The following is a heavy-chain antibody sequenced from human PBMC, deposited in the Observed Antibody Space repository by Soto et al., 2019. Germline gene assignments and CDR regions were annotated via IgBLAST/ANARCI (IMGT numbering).Heavy chain of an antibody. CDR3: AGVEDEGGSFFD. J-gene: IGHJ4*02. CDR2: ISYDGFNR. D-gene: IGHD1-26*01. CDR1: GFTFGSYA. Sequence: QVHLVESGGGVVQPGRSLRLSCAASGFTFGSYAMHWVRQAPGGALEWVAVISYDGFNRYYAEYVKGRFTISRDNSKNTLYLQMDNLKPDDAAVYFCAGVEDEGGSFFDWGQGTLVTVSS. V-gene: IGHV3-30*01.